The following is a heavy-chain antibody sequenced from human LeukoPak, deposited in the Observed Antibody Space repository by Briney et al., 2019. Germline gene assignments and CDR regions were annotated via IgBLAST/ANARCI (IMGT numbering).Heavy chain of an antibody. D-gene: IGHD6-19*01. Sequence: GGSLRLSCVASGFTFTKCAMSWIRQAPGKGLEWVAIITATGDTAYYADSVKGRFTISRDNSRNRVYMQMDSLRAEDTAIYYCAGDRNSDWYSPLDYWGQGSQVTVSP. CDR2: ITATGDTA. V-gene: IGHV3-23*01. J-gene: IGHJ4*02. CDR1: GFTFTKCA. CDR3: AGDRNSDWYSPLDY.